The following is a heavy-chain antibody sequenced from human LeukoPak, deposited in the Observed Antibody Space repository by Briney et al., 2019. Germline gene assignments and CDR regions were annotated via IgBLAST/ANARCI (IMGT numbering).Heavy chain of an antibody. CDR1: GFTFSSYW. J-gene: IGHJ6*02. CDR3: ARDITIFGVLRNYYGMDV. CDR2: IKQDGSEK. Sequence: GGSLRLSCAASGFTFSSYWMSWVRQAPGNGLEWVANIKQDGSEKYYVDSVKGRFTISRDNAKNSLYLQMNSLRAEDTAVYYCARDITIFGVLRNYYGMDVWGQGTTVTVSS. V-gene: IGHV3-7*01. D-gene: IGHD3-3*01.